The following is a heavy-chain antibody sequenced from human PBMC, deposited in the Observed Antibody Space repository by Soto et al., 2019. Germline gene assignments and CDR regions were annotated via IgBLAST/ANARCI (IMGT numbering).Heavy chain of an antibody. D-gene: IGHD2-15*01. V-gene: IGHV4-34*01. CDR3: ARGHLVVVVALTQNWFDP. J-gene: IGHJ5*02. Sequence: SETLSLTCAVYSGSFIGYYWSWIRQPPGKGLEWIGEINHSGSTNYNPSLKSRVTISVDTSKNQFSLKLSSVTAADTAVYYCARGHLVVVVALTQNWFDPWGQGTLVTVSS. CDR2: INHSGST. CDR1: SGSFIGYY.